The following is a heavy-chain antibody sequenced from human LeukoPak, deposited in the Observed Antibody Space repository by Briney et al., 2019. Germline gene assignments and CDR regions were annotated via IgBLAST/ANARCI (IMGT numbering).Heavy chain of an antibody. D-gene: IGHD5-18*01. CDR3: ARGVSRGYSYGRYYMDV. CDR1: GGSFSGYY. Sequence: SGTLSLTCAVYGGSFSGYYWSWIRQPPGKGLEWIGEINHSGSTNNNPSLKSRVTISIDKSKNQISLKLSSVTAADTAVYYCARGVSRGYSYGRYYMDVWGKGTTVTVSS. J-gene: IGHJ6*03. V-gene: IGHV4-34*01. CDR2: INHSGST.